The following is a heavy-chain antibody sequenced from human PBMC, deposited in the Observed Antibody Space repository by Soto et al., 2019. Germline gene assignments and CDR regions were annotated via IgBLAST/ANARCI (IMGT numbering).Heavy chain of an antibody. V-gene: IGHV4-61*03. Sequence: QVQLQESGPGLVKPSETLSLTCTVSGESVSSDSYYWTWIRQPPGKGLEWIGYISNTGITVSNPSLKSLVTKSINPPKNHFSVTMTAVTAADTAVYYGAGLDPAEVCDAFDIWGQGAMVTVSS. CDR2: ISNTGIT. J-gene: IGHJ3*02. CDR1: GESVSSDSYY. CDR3: AGLDPAEVCDAFDI. D-gene: IGHD2-2*01.